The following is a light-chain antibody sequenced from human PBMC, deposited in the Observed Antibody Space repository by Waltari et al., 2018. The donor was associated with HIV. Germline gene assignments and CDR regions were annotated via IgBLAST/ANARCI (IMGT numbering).Light chain of an antibody. V-gene: IGLV3-19*01. CDR1: SLRTYY. CDR3: ACWDRSGDYIL. J-gene: IGLJ2*01. Sequence: SSELTQDPAVSVALGQTVKIACLGDSLRTYYASWYRLRPGEAPQLLVYGKNSRPSGIPDRFSASGSGNRAFLTIAGARAEDEADYYCACWDRSGDYILFGGGTSLTGL. CDR2: GKN.